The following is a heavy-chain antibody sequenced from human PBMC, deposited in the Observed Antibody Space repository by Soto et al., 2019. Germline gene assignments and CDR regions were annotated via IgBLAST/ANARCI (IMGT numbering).Heavy chain of an antibody. V-gene: IGHV3-72*01. CDR2: AKTKAYNYAT. J-gene: IGHJ2*01. D-gene: IGHD1-1*01. Sequence: EVQLLESGGGLVQPGGSLRLSCAASGFTFSSYAMSWVRQAPGKGLEWIGRAKTKAYNYATQYAASVQGRFTVSRDDSENSFHLQMNSLKTEDTAVYFCASPEVTGSSRDRYFDFWGRGTLVTVSS. CDR3: ASPEVTGSSRDRYFDF. CDR1: GFTFSSYA.